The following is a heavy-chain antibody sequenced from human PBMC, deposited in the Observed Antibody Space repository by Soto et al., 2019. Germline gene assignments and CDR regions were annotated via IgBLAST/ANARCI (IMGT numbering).Heavy chain of an antibody. Sequence: SETLSLTCSVSGAALSSGNYYWSWIRQVPGKGLEWIGHIYVTGAVDYNPSLRDRITISQDTSERQFSLNLRLVTAADTAVYYCARLRIATNNYKWFDPWGQGTLVTVSS. J-gene: IGHJ5*02. D-gene: IGHD2-21*01. V-gene: IGHV4-31*03. CDR1: GAALSSGNYY. CDR2: IYVTGAV. CDR3: ARLRIATNNYKWFDP.